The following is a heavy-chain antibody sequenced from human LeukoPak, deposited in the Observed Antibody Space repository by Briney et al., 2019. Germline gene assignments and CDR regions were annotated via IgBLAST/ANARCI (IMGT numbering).Heavy chain of an antibody. CDR2: IYTSGST. J-gene: IGHJ4*02. D-gene: IGHD5-18*01. V-gene: IGHV4-61*02. CDR3: ARELDTAMVTYYFDY. Sequence: PSQTLSLTCTVSGGSISSGSYYWSWTRQPAGKGLEWIGRIYTSGSTNYNPSLKSRVTISVDTSKNQFSLKLSSVTAADTAVYYCARELDTAMVTYYFDYWGQGTLVTVSS. CDR1: GGSISSGSYY.